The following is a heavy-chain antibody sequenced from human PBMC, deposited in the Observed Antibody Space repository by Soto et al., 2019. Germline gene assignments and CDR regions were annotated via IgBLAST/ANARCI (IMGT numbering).Heavy chain of an antibody. CDR1: GHPFSSYA. V-gene: IGHV3-23*01. Sequence: PGGSLSLSCAAAGHPFSSYAMRWVRLDKGKGLEWVSAISGSGGSTYYADSVKGRFTISRDNSKNTLYLQMNSLRAEDTAGYDCAKDDRDGSKAPCEYWGQGTRVTVS. D-gene: IGHD5-12*01. J-gene: IGHJ4*02. CDR2: ISGSGGST. CDR3: AKDDRDGSKAPCEY.